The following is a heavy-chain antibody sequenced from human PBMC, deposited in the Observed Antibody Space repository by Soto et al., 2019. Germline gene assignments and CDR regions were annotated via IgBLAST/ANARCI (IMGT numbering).Heavy chain of an antibody. Sequence: PGGSLRLSCAASGFTFSSYAMSWVRQAQGKGLEWVSAISGSGGSTYYADSVKGRFTISRDNSKNTLYLQMNSLRAEDTAVYYCAKDWLLWFGELLRDFDYWGQGTLVTVSS. J-gene: IGHJ4*02. CDR2: ISGSGGST. V-gene: IGHV3-23*01. D-gene: IGHD3-10*01. CDR3: AKDWLLWFGELLRDFDY. CDR1: GFTFSSYA.